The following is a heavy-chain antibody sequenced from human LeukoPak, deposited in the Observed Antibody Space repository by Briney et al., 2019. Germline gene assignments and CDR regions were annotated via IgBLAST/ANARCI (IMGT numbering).Heavy chain of an antibody. V-gene: IGHV3-74*01. CDR1: GFTFSSYW. Sequence: GGSLRLSCAASGFTFSSYWMHWVRQAPGKGLVWVSRINSDGSSTSYADSVKGRFTISRDNAKNTLYLQMNSLRAEDTAVYYCARRVEWLSDAFDIWGQGTMVTVSS. CDR3: ARRVEWLSDAFDI. J-gene: IGHJ3*02. D-gene: IGHD3-3*01. CDR2: INSDGSST.